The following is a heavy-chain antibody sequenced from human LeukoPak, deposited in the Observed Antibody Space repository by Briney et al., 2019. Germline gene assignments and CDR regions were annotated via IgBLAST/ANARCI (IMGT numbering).Heavy chain of an antibody. Sequence: GGSLRLSCAASGFTFSSYAMSWVRQAPGKGLEWVSAISGSGGSTYYADSAKGRFTISRDNSKNTLYLQMNSLRAEDTAVYYCAKQNGVVRGVIIGWGQGTLVTVSS. CDR2: ISGSGGST. D-gene: IGHD3-10*01. CDR3: AKQNGVVRGVIIG. V-gene: IGHV3-23*01. CDR1: GFTFSSYA. J-gene: IGHJ4*02.